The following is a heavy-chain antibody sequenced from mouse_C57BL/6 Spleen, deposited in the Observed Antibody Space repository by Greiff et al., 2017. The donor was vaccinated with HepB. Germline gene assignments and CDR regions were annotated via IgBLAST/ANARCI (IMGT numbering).Heavy chain of an antibody. CDR2: INPNNGGT. V-gene: IGHV1-18*01. D-gene: IGHD2-2*01. CDR1: GYTFTDYN. J-gene: IGHJ2*01. CDR3: ARSRNGYDELLDY. Sequence: EVKLLESGPELVKPGASVKIPCKASGYTFTDYNMDWVKQSHGKSLEWIGDINPNNGGTIYNQKFKGKATLTVDKSSSTAYMELRSLTSEDTAVYYCARSRNGYDELLDYWGQGTTLTVSS.